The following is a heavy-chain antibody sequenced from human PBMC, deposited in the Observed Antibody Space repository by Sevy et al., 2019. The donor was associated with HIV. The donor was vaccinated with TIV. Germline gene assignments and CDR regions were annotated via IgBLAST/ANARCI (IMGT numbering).Heavy chain of an antibody. J-gene: IGHJ6*02. D-gene: IGHD2-21*01. CDR1: GFTFSDYQ. Sequence: GGSLRLSCAASGFTFSDYQMSWIRQAPGKGLEWISYISSSGSTIYYADSVKGRFSISRDNAKNSLYVRMNSLRAEDTAVYYCARGIRPAYSGGDYSVQLGMDVWGQGTTVTVSS. CDR3: ARGIRPAYSGGDYSVQLGMDV. V-gene: IGHV3-11*04. CDR2: ISSSGSTI.